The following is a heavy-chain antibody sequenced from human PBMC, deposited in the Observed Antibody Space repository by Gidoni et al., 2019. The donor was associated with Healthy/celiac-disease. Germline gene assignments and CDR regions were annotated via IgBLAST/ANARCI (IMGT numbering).Heavy chain of an antibody. CDR2: MSWNSGSI. J-gene: IGHJ6*02. D-gene: IGHD6-13*01. Sequence: EVQLVESGGGLVQPGRSLRLSCAASGLTFDDYAMHWVRQAPGEGLEWGSGMSWNSGSIGYADSVKGRFTISRDNAKNSLYLQMNSLRAEDTALYYCAKGEAAGIYYYYYGMDVWGQGTTVTVSS. CDR1: GLTFDDYA. V-gene: IGHV3-9*01. CDR3: AKGEAAGIYYYYYGMDV.